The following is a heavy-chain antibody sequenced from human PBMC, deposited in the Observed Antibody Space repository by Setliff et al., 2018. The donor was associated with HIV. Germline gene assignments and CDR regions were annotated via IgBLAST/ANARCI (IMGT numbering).Heavy chain of an antibody. CDR1: GYTFTGYY. V-gene: IGHV1-2*06. CDR2: INPIGGGT. CDR3: SREGELHYYDSSGYPPFDY. J-gene: IGHJ4*02. Sequence: ASVKVSCKASGYTFTGYYLHWVRQAPGQGLEWMGRINPIGGGTNYAQRFQGRVTLTSDTSISTAYMELSRLRSDDTAVYYCSREGELHYYDSSGYPPFDYWGKGTLVTVSS. D-gene: IGHD3-22*01.